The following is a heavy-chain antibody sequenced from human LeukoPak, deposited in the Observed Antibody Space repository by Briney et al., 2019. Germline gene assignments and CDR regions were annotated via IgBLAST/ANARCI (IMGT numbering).Heavy chain of an antibody. D-gene: IGHD2-15*01. CDR2: INPNSGGT. CDR1: GYTFTGYY. V-gene: IGHV1-2*04. CDR3: ARDGGCSGGSCYSEAFDI. J-gene: IGHJ3*02. Sequence: ASVKVSCKASGYTFTGYYMHWVRQAPGQGLEWMGWINPNSGGTNYAQKFQGWVTMTRDTSISTAYMELSRLRSDDTAVYYCARDGGCSGGSCYSEAFDIWGQGTMVTVSS.